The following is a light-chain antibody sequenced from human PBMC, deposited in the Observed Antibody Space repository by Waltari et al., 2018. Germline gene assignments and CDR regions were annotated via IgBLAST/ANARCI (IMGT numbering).Light chain of an antibody. J-gene: IGLJ2*01. Sequence: QSVLTQPPSASGTPGQRVTISCSGSSSNTGSNYVSWYQQLPGTAPKLLIYRNNQRPSGVPDRFSGSKSGTSASLAISGLRSEDEADYYCAAWDDSLSGVFGGGTKLTVL. CDR2: RNN. CDR1: SSNTGSNY. CDR3: AAWDDSLSGV. V-gene: IGLV1-47*01.